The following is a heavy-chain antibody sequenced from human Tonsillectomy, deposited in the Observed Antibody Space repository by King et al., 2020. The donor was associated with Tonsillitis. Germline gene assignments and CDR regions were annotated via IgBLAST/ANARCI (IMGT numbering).Heavy chain of an antibody. Sequence: VQLQESGPGLVKPSQTLSLTCTVSGVSISSGDYYWSWIRQPPGKGLEWIGYIYYNGSTYYNPSLESRVTISVDTSKNQFSLKLTSLIAADTAVYYCARDGPRGYYLDYYYYGVDVWGQGTTVTVSS. J-gene: IGHJ6*02. CDR1: GVSISSGDYY. V-gene: IGHV4-30-4*01. CDR2: IYYNGST. CDR3: ARDGPRGYYLDYYYYGVDV. D-gene: IGHD3-3*01.